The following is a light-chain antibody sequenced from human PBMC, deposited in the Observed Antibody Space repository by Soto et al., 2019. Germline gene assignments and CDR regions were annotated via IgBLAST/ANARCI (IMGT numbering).Light chain of an antibody. Sequence: QSALTQPPSASGSPGQSVHISCTGTSSDVGGYNYVSWYQQHPGKAPKLMIYEVSKRPSGVPDRFSGSKSGNTASLTVSGLQAEDEADYYCSSYAGSNNDYVFGTGTKLTVL. CDR2: EVS. CDR1: SSDVGGYNY. V-gene: IGLV2-8*01. CDR3: SSYAGSNNDYV. J-gene: IGLJ1*01.